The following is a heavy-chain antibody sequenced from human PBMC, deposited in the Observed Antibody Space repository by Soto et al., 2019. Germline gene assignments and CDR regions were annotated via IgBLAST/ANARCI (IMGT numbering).Heavy chain of an antibody. J-gene: IGHJ1*01. CDR3: ARDPRSITGTTSSEDFQH. D-gene: IGHD1-20*01. V-gene: IGHV1-69*13. CDR1: GGAFSGYA. Sequence: SVKVSCKASGGAFSGYAINWVRQAPGQGLEWMGGIIPLLGITDYGQKFQGRITIAADESTGTAYMDLRGLRSEDTAVYYCARDPRSITGTTSSEDFQHWGQGTLVTVSS. CDR2: IIPLLGIT.